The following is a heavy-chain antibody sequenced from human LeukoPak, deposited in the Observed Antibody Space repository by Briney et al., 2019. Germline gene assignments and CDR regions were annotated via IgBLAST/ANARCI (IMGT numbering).Heavy chain of an antibody. D-gene: IGHD3-10*01. CDR2: IYSGGST. CDR3: ARETEYYGSGSYYIGY. J-gene: IGHJ4*02. V-gene: IGHV3-53*01. CDR1: GFTVSSNY. Sequence: PGGSLRLSCAASGFTVSSNYMSWVRQAPGKGLEWVSVIYSGGSTYYADSVKGRFTISRDDAKNTLYLQMNSPRAEDTAVYYCARETEYYGSGSYYIGYWGQGTLVTVSS.